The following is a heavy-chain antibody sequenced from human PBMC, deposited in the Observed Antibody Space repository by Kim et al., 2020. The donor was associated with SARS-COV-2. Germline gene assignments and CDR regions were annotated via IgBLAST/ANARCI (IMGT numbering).Heavy chain of an antibody. CDR3: AVGGGTVTTLVRGSYYYGMDV. V-gene: IGHV4-39*01. CDR2: IYYSGST. Sequence: SETLSLTCTVSGGSISSSSYYWGWIRQPPGKGLEWIGSIYYSGSTYYNPSLKSRVTISVDTSKNQFSLKLSSVTAADTAVYYCAVGGGTVTTLVRGSYYYGMDVWGQGTTVTVSS. D-gene: IGHD4-17*01. CDR1: GGSISSSSYY. J-gene: IGHJ6*02.